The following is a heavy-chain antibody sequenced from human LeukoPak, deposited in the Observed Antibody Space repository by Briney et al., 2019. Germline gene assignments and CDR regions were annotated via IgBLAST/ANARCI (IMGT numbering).Heavy chain of an antibody. CDR3: ASLPSLREWLSN. D-gene: IGHD3-3*01. J-gene: IGHJ4*02. CDR2: IYPGDSDT. Sequence: PGGSLRLSCKGSGYSFTSYWIGWVRQMPGKGLEWMGIIYPGDSDTRYSPSFQGQGTISADKSISTAYLQWSSLKASDTAMYYCASLPSLREWLSNWGQGTLVTVSS. CDR1: GYSFTSYW. V-gene: IGHV5-51*01.